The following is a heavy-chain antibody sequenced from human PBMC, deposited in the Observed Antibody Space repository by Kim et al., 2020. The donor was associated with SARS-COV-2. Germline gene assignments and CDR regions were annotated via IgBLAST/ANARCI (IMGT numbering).Heavy chain of an antibody. V-gene: IGHV3-11*01. CDR3: AREFYGDYFGGTFDY. J-gene: IGHJ4*02. Sequence: DSVKGRFTISRDNAKNSLYLQMNSLRAEDTAVYYCAREFYGDYFGGTFDYWGQGTLVTVSS. D-gene: IGHD4-17*01.